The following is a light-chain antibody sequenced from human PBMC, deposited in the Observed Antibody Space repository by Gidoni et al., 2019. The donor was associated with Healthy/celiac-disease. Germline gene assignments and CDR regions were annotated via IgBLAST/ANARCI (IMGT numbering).Light chain of an antibody. Sequence: IVLTQSPGTLSLSPGERATLSCRASQSVSSSYLAWYQQKPGQAPRLLIYGASSRATGNPDRFSGSGSGTDFTLTISRLEPEDFAVYYCQQYGSSPPYTFGQGTKLEIK. CDR2: GAS. J-gene: IGKJ2*01. CDR1: QSVSSSY. CDR3: QQYGSSPPYT. V-gene: IGKV3-20*01.